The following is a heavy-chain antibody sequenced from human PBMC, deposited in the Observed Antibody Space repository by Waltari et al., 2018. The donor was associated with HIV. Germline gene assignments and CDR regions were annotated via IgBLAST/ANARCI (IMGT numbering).Heavy chain of an antibody. D-gene: IGHD3-10*01. CDR3: ARRDATVVRGVYYYGMDV. J-gene: IGHJ6*02. Sequence: EVQLVESGGGLVQPGGSLRLSCAASGFPFRSSWMPWSRQAPGKGLVWVSRIHSDGSSTSYADFVKGRFTISRDNAKNTLYLQMNSLRAEDTAVYYCARRDATVVRGVYYYGMDVWGQGTTVTVSS. CDR1: GFPFRSSW. CDR2: IHSDGSST. V-gene: IGHV3-74*01.